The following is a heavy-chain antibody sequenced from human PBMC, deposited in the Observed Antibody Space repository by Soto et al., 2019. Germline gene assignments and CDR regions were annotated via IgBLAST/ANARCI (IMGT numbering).Heavy chain of an antibody. J-gene: IGHJ5*02. CDR3: ARVTRHGSDSGGFDP. Sequence: HVQLVQSGAEVKKPGASVKVSCKASGYTLSSYGIGWVRQAPGQGLEWMGWISPYNENTNYAQKLQGRVTMTTETSTSTAYMELRRLRSDDTAVYYCARVTRHGSDSGGFDPWGQGTLVTVSS. D-gene: IGHD2-21*01. CDR2: ISPYNENT. V-gene: IGHV1-18*04. CDR1: GYTLSSYG.